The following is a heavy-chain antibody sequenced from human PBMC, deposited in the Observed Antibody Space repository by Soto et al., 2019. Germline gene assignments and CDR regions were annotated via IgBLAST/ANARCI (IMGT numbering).Heavy chain of an antibody. CDR1: GGSFSGYY. J-gene: IGHJ6*02. D-gene: IGHD3-10*01. CDR2: INHSGST. Sequence: SETLSLTCAVYGGSFSGYYWNWIRQPPGKGLEWIGEINHSGSTNYNPSLKSRVTISVDTSKNQFSLKLSSVTAADTAVYYCARVSGIYYYVMDVWGQGTTVTVSS. V-gene: IGHV4-34*01. CDR3: ARVSGIYYYVMDV.